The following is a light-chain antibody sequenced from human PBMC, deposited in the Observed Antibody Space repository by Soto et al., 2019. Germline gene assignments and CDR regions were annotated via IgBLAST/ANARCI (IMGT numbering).Light chain of an antibody. CDR1: QSVSSN. Sequence: EIVMTQSPATLSVSPGERATLSCRASQSVSSNLAWYQQKPGQAPRLLIYGASTRATGIPARFIGSGSGTEFTLTISSLQSEDFAVYYCQHYNHWPPWTFGQGNKVEIK. J-gene: IGKJ1*01. V-gene: IGKV3-15*01. CDR3: QHYNHWPPWT. CDR2: GAS.